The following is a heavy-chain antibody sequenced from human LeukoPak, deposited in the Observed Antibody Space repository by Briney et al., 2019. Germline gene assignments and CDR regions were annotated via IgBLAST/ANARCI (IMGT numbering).Heavy chain of an antibody. Sequence: ASVKVSCKVSGYTLTELSMHWVRQAPGKGLEWMGGFDPEDGETIYAQKFQGRVTMTEDTSTDTAYMELSSLRPEDTAVCYCATGTRYSGSYYYWGQGTLVTVSS. CDR3: ATGTRYSGSYYY. V-gene: IGHV1-24*01. CDR1: GYTLTELS. CDR2: FDPEDGET. D-gene: IGHD1-26*01. J-gene: IGHJ4*02.